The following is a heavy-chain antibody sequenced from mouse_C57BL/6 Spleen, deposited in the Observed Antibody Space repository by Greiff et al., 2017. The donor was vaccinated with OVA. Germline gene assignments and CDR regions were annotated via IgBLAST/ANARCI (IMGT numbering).Heavy chain of an antibody. V-gene: IGHV1-39*01. Sequence: VQLQQSGPELVKPGASVKISCKASGYSFTDYNMNWVKQSNGKSLEWIGVINPNYGTTSYNQKFKGKATLTVDQSSSTAYMQLNSLTSEDSAVYYCARRALYGSSPYWYFDVWGTGTTVTVSS. CDR3: ARRALYGSSPYWYFDV. CDR1: GYSFTDYN. J-gene: IGHJ1*03. D-gene: IGHD1-1*01. CDR2: INPNYGTT.